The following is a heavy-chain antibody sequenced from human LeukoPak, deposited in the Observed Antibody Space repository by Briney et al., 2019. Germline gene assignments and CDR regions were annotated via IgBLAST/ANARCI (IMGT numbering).Heavy chain of an antibody. D-gene: IGHD1/OR15-1a*01. Sequence: GGSLRLSCAASGFTFSSYSMNWVRQAPGKGLEWVSSISTSGSTAYLADSAKGRFTISRDNSKNTLYLQMDSLRAADTAVYYCAKGTSKPDYWGQGTLVTVSS. V-gene: IGHV3-23*01. J-gene: IGHJ4*02. CDR3: AKGTSKPDY. CDR1: GFTFSSYS. CDR2: ISTSGSTA.